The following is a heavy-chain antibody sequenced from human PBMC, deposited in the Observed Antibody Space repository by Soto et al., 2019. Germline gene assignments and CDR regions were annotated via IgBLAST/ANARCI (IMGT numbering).Heavy chain of an antibody. J-gene: IGHJ4*02. V-gene: IGHV4-31*03. D-gene: IGHD3-10*01. CDR2: MYYSGST. Sequence: QVQLQESGPGLVKPSQTLSLTCTVSGGSISSGGYYWSWIRQHPGKGLEWIGYMYYSGSTYYNPSLKIRITTSVDTSKKKFSLKLSSVTAADTAGYYCARGVTMVRGVGLFYFDYWGQGTLVTVSS. CDR3: ARGVTMVRGVGLFYFDY. CDR1: GGSISSGGYY.